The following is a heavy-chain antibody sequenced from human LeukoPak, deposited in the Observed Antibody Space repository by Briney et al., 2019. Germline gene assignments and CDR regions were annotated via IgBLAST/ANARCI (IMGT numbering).Heavy chain of an antibody. Sequence: SETLSLTCTVSGGSISSGDYYWSWIRQPPGKGLEWIGYIYYSGSTYYNPSLKSRVTISVDTSKNQFSLKLSSVTAADTAVYYCARERRGVVTAYNWFDPWGQGTLVTVSS. V-gene: IGHV4-30-4*01. CDR1: GGSISSGDYY. CDR2: IYYSGST. D-gene: IGHD2-21*02. CDR3: ARERRGVVTAYNWFDP. J-gene: IGHJ5*02.